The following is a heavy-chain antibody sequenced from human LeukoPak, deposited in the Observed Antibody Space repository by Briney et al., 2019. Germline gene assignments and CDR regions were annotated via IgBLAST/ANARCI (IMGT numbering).Heavy chain of an antibody. D-gene: IGHD6-19*01. J-gene: IGHJ4*02. CDR1: GYSFTNYW. Sequence: RGESLKISCKGSGYSFTNYWLGWVRQMPGKGLEWMGIIYPGDSDTRYSPSFQGHVTISVDKSISTAYLQWSSLKASDSAIYYCAKVAVGAFDNWGQGTLVTVSS. CDR3: AKVAVGAFDN. V-gene: IGHV5-51*01. CDR2: IYPGDSDT.